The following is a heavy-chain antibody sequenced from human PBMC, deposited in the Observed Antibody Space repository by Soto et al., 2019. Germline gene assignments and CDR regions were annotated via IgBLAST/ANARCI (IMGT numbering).Heavy chain of an antibody. Sequence: QVQLVQSGAEVKKPGSSVKVSCKASGGTFSSYAISWVRQAPGQGLEWMGGIIPIFGTTNYAQKFKGRVTITADESTSTVYMELSSLRSEDTAVYYCARERYYYDSRRYYFDYWGQGTLVTVSS. D-gene: IGHD3-22*01. CDR2: IIPIFGTT. J-gene: IGHJ4*02. V-gene: IGHV1-69*12. CDR3: ARERYYYDSRRYYFDY. CDR1: GGTFSSYA.